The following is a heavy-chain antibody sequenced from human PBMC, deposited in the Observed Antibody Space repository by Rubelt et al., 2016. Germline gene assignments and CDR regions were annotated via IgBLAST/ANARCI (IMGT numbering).Heavy chain of an antibody. CDR3: ARGLSTNGSGGNA. Sequence: QVQLQQWGAGLLKPSETLSLTCAVYGGSFSGYYWSWIRQPPGKGLEWIGEINHSGSTNYNPSLKSRVTISVDTSKNQFALKLSSVTAADTAVYYCARGLSTNGSGGNAWGQGTLVTVSS. CDR2: INHSGST. J-gene: IGHJ4*02. D-gene: IGHD3-10*01. V-gene: IGHV4-34*01. CDR1: GGSFSGYY.